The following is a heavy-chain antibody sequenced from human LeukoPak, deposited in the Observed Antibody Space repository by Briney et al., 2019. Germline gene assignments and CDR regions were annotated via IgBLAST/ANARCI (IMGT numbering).Heavy chain of an antibody. Sequence: ASVKVSCKASGYTFTSNYIHWVRQAPGRGLEWMGMIYPRDGSTSYAQKFQGRVTITADESTSTAYMELSSLRSEDTAVYYCARVGGIIYSNFDYWGQGTLVTVSS. CDR1: GYTFTSNY. D-gene: IGHD4-11*01. CDR2: IYPRDGST. J-gene: IGHJ4*02. V-gene: IGHV1-46*01. CDR3: ARVGGIIYSNFDY.